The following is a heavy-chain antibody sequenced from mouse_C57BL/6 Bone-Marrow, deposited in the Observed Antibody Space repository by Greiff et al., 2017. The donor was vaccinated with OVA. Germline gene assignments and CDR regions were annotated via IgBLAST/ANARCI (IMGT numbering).Heavy chain of an antibody. CDR3: ARSGYYGLYWYFDV. D-gene: IGHD1-1*01. CDR1: GYAFTNYL. CDR2: INPGSGGT. Sequence: QVHVKQSGAELVRPGTSVKVSCKASGYAFTNYLIEWVKQRPGQGLEWIGVINPGSGGTNYNEKFKGKATLTADKSSSTAYMQLSSLTSEDSAVYFCARSGYYGLYWYFDVWGTGTTVTVSS. V-gene: IGHV1-54*01. J-gene: IGHJ1*03.